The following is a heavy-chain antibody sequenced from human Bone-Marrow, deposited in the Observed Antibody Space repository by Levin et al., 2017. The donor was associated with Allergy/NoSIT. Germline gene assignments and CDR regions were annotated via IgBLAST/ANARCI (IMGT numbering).Heavy chain of an antibody. CDR2: IFHRGNT. CDR3: ARGATFTSSWADY. V-gene: IGHV4-38-2*01. J-gene: IGHJ4*02. Sequence: PSETLSLTCAVSGSSISSGHYWGWIRQPPGKGLEWIGTIFHRGNTYYNPSLKSRVTLSVDTSNNHFSLHLTSLTAADTAVYYCARGATFTSSWADYWGKGTLVTVSS. D-gene: IGHD6-13*01. CDR1: GSSISSGHY.